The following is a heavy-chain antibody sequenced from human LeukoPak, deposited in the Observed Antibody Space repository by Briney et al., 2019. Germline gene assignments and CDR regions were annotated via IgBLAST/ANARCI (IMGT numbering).Heavy chain of an antibody. Sequence: GGSLRLSCTASEFAFSNVWMSWVRQSPGKGLEWVGRVKTTTDGGTAEYAAPVKGRFTISRDDSKNVMYLQMNSLKIEDTGVYYCTYEGFDYWGQGTLVTVSS. CDR2: VKTTTDGGTA. J-gene: IGHJ4*02. D-gene: IGHD3-3*01. CDR3: TYEGFDY. V-gene: IGHV3-15*01. CDR1: EFAFSNVW.